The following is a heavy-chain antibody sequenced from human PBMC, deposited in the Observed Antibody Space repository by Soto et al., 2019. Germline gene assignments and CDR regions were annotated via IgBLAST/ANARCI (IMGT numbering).Heavy chain of an antibody. J-gene: IGHJ5*02. V-gene: IGHV1-2*02. CDR3: ARGALTVANWFDP. CDR2: INPNNGVT. D-gene: IGHD6-19*01. CDR1: GYTFTDYY. Sequence: QVQLVQPGAEVKKPGASVKVSCKASGYTFTDYYMNWVRQAPGQGLEWMGWINPNNGVTNYAQKFQGRVTMTRDTSISTAYMDLSRLRSDDTALYYCARGALTVANWFDPWGQGTQVTVSS.